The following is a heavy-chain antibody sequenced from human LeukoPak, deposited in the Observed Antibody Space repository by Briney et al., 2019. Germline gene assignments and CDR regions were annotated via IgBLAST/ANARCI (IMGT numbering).Heavy chain of an antibody. Sequence: GGSLRLSCAASGFTFSSYAMSWVRQAPGKGLEWVSAIYGSGGSTYYADSVKGRFTISRDNSKNTLYLQMNSLRAEDTAVYYCARLTVPGNYYYYYYGMDVWGKGTTVPVSS. CDR2: IYGSGGST. CDR1: GFTFSSYA. CDR3: ARLTVPGNYYYYYYGMDV. D-gene: IGHD4-11*01. V-gene: IGHV3-23*01. J-gene: IGHJ6*04.